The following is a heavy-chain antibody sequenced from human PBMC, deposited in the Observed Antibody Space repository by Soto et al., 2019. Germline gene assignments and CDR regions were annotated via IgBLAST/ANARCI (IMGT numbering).Heavy chain of an antibody. Sequence: QVQLVQSGAEVKKPGSSVKVSCKASGGTFSTYTITWVRQAPGQGLEWMGRIIPIIGIINYAQKFQGRVTIREDNFTGTAYMELTGLRSDDTAVYYCAGDPDSHYNDSHASSYPWGQGTLVTVSS. D-gene: IGHD4-4*01. CDR2: IIPIIGII. CDR1: GGTFSTYT. J-gene: IGHJ5*02. V-gene: IGHV1-69*08. CDR3: AGDPDSHYNDSHASSYP.